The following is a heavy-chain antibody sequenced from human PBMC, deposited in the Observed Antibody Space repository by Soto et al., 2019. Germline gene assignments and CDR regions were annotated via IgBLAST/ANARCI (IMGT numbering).Heavy chain of an antibody. J-gene: IGHJ6*02. CDR3: ARANTAMVMYYYYGMDV. D-gene: IGHD5-18*01. CDR1: GGTFSSYA. Sequence: SVKVSCKASGGTFSSYAISWVRQAPGQGLEWMGGIIPIFGTANYAQKFEGRVTITADKSTSTAYMELSSLRSEDTAVYYCARANTAMVMYYYYGMDVWGQGTPVTVSS. CDR2: IIPIFGTA. V-gene: IGHV1-69*06.